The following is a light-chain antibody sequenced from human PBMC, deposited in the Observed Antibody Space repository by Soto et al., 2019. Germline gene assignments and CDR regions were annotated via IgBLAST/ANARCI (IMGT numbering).Light chain of an antibody. V-gene: IGLV2-14*01. CDR2: QVT. CDR3: SSNKIGSTYV. Sequence: QSALTQPASVSGSPGQSITISCTGTSSDIGYYNYVSWFQQHPGKAPKLIISQVTNRPSGISTRFSGSKSGNTASLTISGLQAEDDAVYYCSSNKIGSTYVFGTGTKLTVL. CDR1: SSDIGYYNY. J-gene: IGLJ1*01.